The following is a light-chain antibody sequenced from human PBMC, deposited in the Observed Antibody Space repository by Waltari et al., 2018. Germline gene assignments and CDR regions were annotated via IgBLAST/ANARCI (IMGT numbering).Light chain of an antibody. CDR3: QQYNERPPLT. V-gene: IGKV3-15*01. Sequence: EIVMTQSPVILSVSPGDGATLSCRASQNVGSDLAWYQQKPGQPPRLLIYDASTRASDIPARFSGRGSGTEFTLTISSLQSEDFAIYYCQQYNERPPLTVGGGTKVDIK. CDR2: DAS. CDR1: QNVGSD. J-gene: IGKJ4*01.